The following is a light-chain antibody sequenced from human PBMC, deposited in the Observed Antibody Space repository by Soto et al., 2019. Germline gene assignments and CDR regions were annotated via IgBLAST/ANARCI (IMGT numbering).Light chain of an antibody. J-gene: IGKJ1*01. CDR3: QQYNSYSPWT. CDR2: DAS. V-gene: IGKV1-5*01. CDR1: QSISRW. Sequence: DIQMTQYTSTLSASVGDRVTITCRASQSISRWLAWYQQKPGKAPKVLIYDASRLESGVPSRFSGSGSGTEFTLTISSLQPDDFATYHCQQYNSYSPWTFGQGTKVDIK.